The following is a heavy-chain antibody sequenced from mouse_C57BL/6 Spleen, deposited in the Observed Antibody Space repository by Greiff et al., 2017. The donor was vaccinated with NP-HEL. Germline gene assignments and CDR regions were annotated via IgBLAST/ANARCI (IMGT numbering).Heavy chain of an antibody. Sequence: QVQLQQSGAELVKPGASVKISCKASGYAFSSYWMNWVKQRPGKGLEWIGQIYPGDGDTNYNGKFKGKATMAADKSSSTAYMQLSSLTSEDSAVYFCARNYDGYPDYWGQGTTLTVSS. V-gene: IGHV1-80*01. CDR2: IYPGDGDT. CDR1: GYAFSSYW. D-gene: IGHD2-3*01. CDR3: ARNYDGYPDY. J-gene: IGHJ2*01.